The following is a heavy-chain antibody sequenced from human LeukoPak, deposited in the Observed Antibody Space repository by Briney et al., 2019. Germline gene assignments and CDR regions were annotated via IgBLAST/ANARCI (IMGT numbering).Heavy chain of an antibody. J-gene: IGHJ4*02. CDR3: ARRYCSSTSCYADPGFDY. Sequence: ASVKVSSKASGYTFTGYYMHWVRQAPGQGLEWMGWINPNSGGTNYAQKFQGRVTMTRDTSISTAYMELSRLRSDDTAVYYCARRYCSSTSCYADPGFDYWGQGTLVTVSS. V-gene: IGHV1-2*02. D-gene: IGHD2-2*01. CDR2: INPNSGGT. CDR1: GYTFTGYY.